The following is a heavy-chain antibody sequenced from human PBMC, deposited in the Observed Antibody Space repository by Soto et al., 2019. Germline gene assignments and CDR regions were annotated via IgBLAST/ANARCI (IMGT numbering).Heavy chain of an antibody. CDR2: ISYDGSNK. V-gene: IGHV3-30-3*01. Sequence: QVQLVESGGGVVQPGRSLRLSCAASGFTFSSYAMHWVRQAPGKGLEWVAVISYDGSNKYYADSVKGRFTISLDNSKNTLYLQMNSLRAEDTAVYYCAREEQGAFDIWGQGTIVAVSS. CDR3: AREEQGAFDI. CDR1: GFTFSSYA. J-gene: IGHJ3*02.